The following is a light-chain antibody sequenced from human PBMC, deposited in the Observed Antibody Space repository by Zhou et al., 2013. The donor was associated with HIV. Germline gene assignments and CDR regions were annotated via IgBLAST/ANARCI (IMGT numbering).Light chain of an antibody. CDR1: QSVSRNS. CDR3: QQYGSSPET. V-gene: IGKV3-20*01. CDR2: GAS. Sequence: IVLTQSPGTLSLSPGTRATLSCRASQSVSRNSLAWYQQKPGQAPRLLIYGASSRATGITDRFSGSGSGTDFTLTISRLEPEDFAVYYCQQYGSSPETFGQGTKVEIK. J-gene: IGKJ1*01.